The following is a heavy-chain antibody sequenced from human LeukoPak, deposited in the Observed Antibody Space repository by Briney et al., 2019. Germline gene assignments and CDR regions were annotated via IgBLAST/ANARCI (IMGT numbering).Heavy chain of an antibody. V-gene: IGHV1-69*13. CDR1: GGTFSSYA. CDR2: IIPIFGTA. D-gene: IGHD6-13*01. J-gene: IGHJ4*02. Sequence: SVKASCKASGGTFSSYAISWVRQAPGQGLEWMGGIIPIFGTANYAQKFQGRVTITADESTSTAYMELSSLRSEDTAVYYCARSNRFRIAYFDYWGQGTLVTVSS. CDR3: ARSNRFRIAYFDY.